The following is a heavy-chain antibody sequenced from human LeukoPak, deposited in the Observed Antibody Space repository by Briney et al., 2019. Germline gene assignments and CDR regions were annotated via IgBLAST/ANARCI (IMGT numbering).Heavy chain of an antibody. Sequence: SETLSLTCTVSGGSISSYYWSWIRQPPGKGLEWIGYIYYSGSTNYNPSLKSRVTISLDTSENQFSLKLYSVTAADTAVYYCATRETGLGYYYGFDVWGQGTTVTVSS. J-gene: IGHJ6*02. CDR2: IYYSGST. D-gene: IGHD3-9*01. CDR3: ATRETGLGYYYGFDV. V-gene: IGHV4-59*08. CDR1: GGSISSYY.